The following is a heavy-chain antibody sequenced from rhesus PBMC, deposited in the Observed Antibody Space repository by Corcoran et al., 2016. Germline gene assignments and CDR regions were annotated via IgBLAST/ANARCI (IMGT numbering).Heavy chain of an antibody. CDR3: ARTSQRLASFDY. J-gene: IGHJ4*01. CDR1: GFSFSDYY. Sequence: EVQLVESGGGLAKPGGSLRLSCAAAGFSFSDYYRYWVRQAPGKGLEWVSGISYTGGSTYYADSVKGRFTISRKNAKNTLYLQMDSLRAEDTAVYYCARTSQRLASFDYWGQGVLVTVSS. V-gene: IGHV3S18*01. D-gene: IGHD6-31*01. CDR2: ISYTGGST.